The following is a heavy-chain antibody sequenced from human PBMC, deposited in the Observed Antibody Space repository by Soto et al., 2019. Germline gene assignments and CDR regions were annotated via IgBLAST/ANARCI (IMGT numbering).Heavy chain of an antibody. V-gene: IGHV3-11*05. CDR1: GFTFSDYY. CDR2: ISSSSSYT. J-gene: IGHJ6*02. Sequence: QVQLVESGGGLVKPGGSLRLSCAASGFTFSDYYMSWIRQAPGKGLEWVSYISSSSSYTNYADSVKGRFTISRDNPKNSLYPQMNSQRAEDTAVYYCARYYCSGGSCYSAYYYYGMDVWGQGNTVTVSS. D-gene: IGHD2-15*01. CDR3: ARYYCSGGSCYSAYYYYGMDV.